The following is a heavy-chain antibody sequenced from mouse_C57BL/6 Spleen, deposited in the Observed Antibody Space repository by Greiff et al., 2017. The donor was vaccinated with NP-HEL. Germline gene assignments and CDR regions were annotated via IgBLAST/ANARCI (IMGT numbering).Heavy chain of an antibody. V-gene: IGHV14-2*01. Sequence: VQLQQSGAELVKPGASVKLSCTASGFNIKDYYMHWVKQRTEQGLEWIGRIDPEDGKTKYAPKFQGKATITADTSSNTAYLQLSSLTSEDTAVYYCARDGNYLGFAYWGQGTLVTVSA. CDR3: ARDGNYLGFAY. CDR1: GFNIKDYY. J-gene: IGHJ3*01. D-gene: IGHD2-1*01. CDR2: IDPEDGKT.